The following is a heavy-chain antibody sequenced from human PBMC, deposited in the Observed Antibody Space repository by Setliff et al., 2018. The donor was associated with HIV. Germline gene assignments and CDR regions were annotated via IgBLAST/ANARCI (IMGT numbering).Heavy chain of an antibody. CDR2: IYYSETT. V-gene: IGHV4-31*11. CDR1: GGSIRSGGYY. Sequence: SETLSLTCAVSGGSIRSGGYYWSWIRQHPGKGLEWIGYIYYSETTYYNPSLKSRVTISVDKSKNHFSLKLTSVTAADTAVYYCARDQGYSYGSGPFHSWGQGTMVTVSS. J-gene: IGHJ3*02. CDR3: ARDQGYSYGSGPFHS. D-gene: IGHD5-18*01.